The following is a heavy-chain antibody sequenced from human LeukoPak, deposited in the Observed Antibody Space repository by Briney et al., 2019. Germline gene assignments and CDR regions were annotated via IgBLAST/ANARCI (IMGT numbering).Heavy chain of an antibody. J-gene: IGHJ5*02. D-gene: IGHD2-2*01. CDR1: GFTFRNYG. CDR2: ISSDGRTD. CDR3: AREAMGSTFSAWFDP. V-gene: IGHV3-30*03. Sequence: GGFLRISCAASGFTFRNYGMHWGRPAPGKGLEWVAVISSDGRTDYYTDSVRGRFTASRDNSKKTLYLQVNSLRAEDTAVYYCAREAMGSTFSAWFDPWGQGTLVTVSS.